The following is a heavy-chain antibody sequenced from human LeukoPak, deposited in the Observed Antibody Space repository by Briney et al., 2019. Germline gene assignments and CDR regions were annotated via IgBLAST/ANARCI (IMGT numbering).Heavy chain of an antibody. CDR1: GFTFSDYE. CDR3: AKTPGGSSDY. CDR2: IRYDGSDK. D-gene: IGHD2-15*01. V-gene: IGHV3-30*02. Sequence: GGSLRLSCAASGFTFSDYEMDWVRQAPGKGLEWVAFIRYDGSDKYYADFVKGRFTISRDNSKDTLYLQMNSLRGEDTAVYYCAKTPGGSSDYWGQGTLVTVSS. J-gene: IGHJ4*02.